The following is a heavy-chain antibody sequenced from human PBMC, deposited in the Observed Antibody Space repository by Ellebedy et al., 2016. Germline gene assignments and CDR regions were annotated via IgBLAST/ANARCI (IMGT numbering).Heavy chain of an antibody. CDR2: IYYSGST. CDR3: ARSRRGGINLDYDFWSGHFDY. Sequence: SETLSLXCAVYGGSFSGYYWSWIRQPPGKGLEWIGSIYYSGSTYYNPSLKSRVTISVDTSKNQFSLKLSSVTAADTAVYYCARSRRGGINLDYDFWSGHFDYWGQGTLVTVSS. CDR1: GGSFSGYY. D-gene: IGHD3-3*01. J-gene: IGHJ4*02. V-gene: IGHV4-34*01.